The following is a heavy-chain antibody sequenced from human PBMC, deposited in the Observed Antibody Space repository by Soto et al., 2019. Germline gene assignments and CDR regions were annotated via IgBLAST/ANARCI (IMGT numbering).Heavy chain of an antibody. J-gene: IGHJ4*02. V-gene: IGHV1-2*02. CDR1: GYTFTCYY. D-gene: IGHD1-26*01. Sequence: XSVKVSCKASGYTFTCYYMHWVRQAPGQGLEWMGWINPNSGGTNYAQKFQGRVTMTRDTSISTAYMELSRLRSDDTAVYYCARVVPQYSGSYGPDYWGQGTLVTVSS. CDR3: ARVVPQYSGSYGPDY. CDR2: INPNSGGT.